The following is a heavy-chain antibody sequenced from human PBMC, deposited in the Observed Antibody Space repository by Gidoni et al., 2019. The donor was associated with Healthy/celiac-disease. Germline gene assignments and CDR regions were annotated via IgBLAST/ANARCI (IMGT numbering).Heavy chain of an antibody. CDR1: GFTFSSYA. J-gene: IGHJ4*02. CDR3: ARDLVVVIATPGHFDY. CDR2: ISYDGSNK. Sequence: QVQLVESGGGVVQPGRSLRLSCASSGFTFSSYAMHWVRQAPGKGLEWVAVISYDGSNKYYADAVKGRFTISRDNSKNTLYLQMNSLRAEDTAVYYCARDLVVVIATPGHFDYWGQGTLVTVSS. V-gene: IGHV3-30*04. D-gene: IGHD2-21*01.